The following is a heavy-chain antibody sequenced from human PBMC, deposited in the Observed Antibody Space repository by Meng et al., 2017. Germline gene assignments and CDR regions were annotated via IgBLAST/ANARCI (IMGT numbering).Heavy chain of an antibody. D-gene: IGHD4-17*01. J-gene: IGHJ5*02. Sequence: VAVVQSGAEVKKPGSSVKVSCKASGGTFSSYAISWVRQAPGQGLEWMGGIIPIFGTANYAQKFQGRVTITADESTSTAYMELSSLRSEDTAVYYCARDYGDYAWIAKRWFDPWGQGTLVTVSS. CDR1: GGTFSSYA. CDR3: ARDYGDYAWIAKRWFDP. V-gene: IGHV1-69*01. CDR2: IIPIFGTA.